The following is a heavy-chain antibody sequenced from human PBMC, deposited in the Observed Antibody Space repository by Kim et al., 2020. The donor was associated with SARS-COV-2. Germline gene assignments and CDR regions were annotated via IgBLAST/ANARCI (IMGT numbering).Heavy chain of an antibody. CDR1: GASISSSSYY. CDR3: ARASQNYAFGHDAFDI. V-gene: IGHV4-39*01. J-gene: IGHJ3*02. CDR2: IYSDGTT. Sequence: SETLSLTCLVSGASISSSSYYWGWVRQSPGRGPEWIGSIYSDGTTYYQSSLESRVTISFKKSKNEVSLKLTSVTAADTSVYYCARASQNYAFGHDAFDIWGQGTLVNVSS. D-gene: IGHD3-16*01.